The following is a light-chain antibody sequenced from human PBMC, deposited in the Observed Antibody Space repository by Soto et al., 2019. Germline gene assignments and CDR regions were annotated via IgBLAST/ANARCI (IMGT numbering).Light chain of an antibody. J-gene: IGLJ2*01. V-gene: IGLV1-44*01. CDR2: SNN. CDR1: SSNIGSNT. CDR3: AAWDDSLNGHVV. Sequence: QSVLTPPPSASGTPGQRVTISCSGISSNIGSNTVNWYQQLPGTAPKLLIYSNNQRPSGVPDRFSGSKSGTSASLAISGVQSEDEADYYGAAWDDSLNGHVVVGGGTKLTVL.